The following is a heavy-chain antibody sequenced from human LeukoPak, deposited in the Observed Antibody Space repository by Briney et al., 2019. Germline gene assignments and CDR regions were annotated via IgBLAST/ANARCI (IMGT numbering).Heavy chain of an antibody. J-gene: IGHJ4*02. CDR2: ISYDGSNK. V-gene: IGHV3-30*04. CDR1: GFTFSSSA. Sequence: PGGSLRLSCAASGFTFSSSAMHWVRQAPGKGLRWVAVISYDGSNKYYADSVKGRFTISRDNSKNTLYLQMNSLRAEDTAVYRCARDRSLDYWGQGTLVTVSS. D-gene: IGHD6-19*01. CDR3: ARDRSLDY.